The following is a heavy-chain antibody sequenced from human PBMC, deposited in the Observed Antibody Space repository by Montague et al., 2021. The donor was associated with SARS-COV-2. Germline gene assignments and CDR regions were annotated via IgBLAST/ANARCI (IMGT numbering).Heavy chain of an antibody. J-gene: IGHJ6*02. Sequence: SETLSLTCAVYGGSLSGYYWSWIRQPPGKGLEWIGEISHSGSTKYNPSLKSRVTISIDTSKNQFSLKLSTVTATDTAVYYCSRFAYWLLFIASYHGMDVWGQGTTVTVSS. V-gene: IGHV4-34*01. CDR1: GGSLSGYY. D-gene: IGHD2-2*01. CDR3: SRFAYWLLFIASYHGMDV. CDR2: ISHSGST.